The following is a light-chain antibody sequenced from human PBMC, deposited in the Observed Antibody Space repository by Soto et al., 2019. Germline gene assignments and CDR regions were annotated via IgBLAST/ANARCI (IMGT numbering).Light chain of an antibody. CDR2: GAY. CDR3: QQYGSSPRT. V-gene: IGKV3-20*01. Sequence: EVALSQSPVTLSLSSGDRATLSCRASQIVINSYLAWYQQKPGQAPKLLLYGAYNMESGIPDRFSGSGSGTEFTLTISSLEPEDFAVYYCQQYGSSPRTFGQGTKVDIK. CDR1: QIVINSY. J-gene: IGKJ1*01.